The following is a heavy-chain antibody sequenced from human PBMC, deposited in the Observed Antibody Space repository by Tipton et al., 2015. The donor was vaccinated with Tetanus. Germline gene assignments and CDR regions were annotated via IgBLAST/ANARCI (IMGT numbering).Heavy chain of an antibody. V-gene: IGHV3-30-3*01. CDR2: TSHDGHNE. D-gene: IGHD2-15*01. CDR3: VRERRWYVHDFYYYFMHV. Sequence: SLRLSCAAPGFIFSSYAMHWVRQDPGKGLEWVTVTSHDGHNEYYADSVKGRFIISRDNSKSTLYLELYSLRPEDTAIYYCVRERRWYVHDFYYYFMHVWGQGTTVTVSS. J-gene: IGHJ6*02. CDR1: GFIFSSYA.